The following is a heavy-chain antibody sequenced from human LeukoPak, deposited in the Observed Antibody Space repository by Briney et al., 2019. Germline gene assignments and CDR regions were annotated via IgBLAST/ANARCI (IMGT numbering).Heavy chain of an antibody. Sequence: GGSLRLSCAASGFTFSSYAMHWVRQAPGKALEWVAVMSYDGSNKYYADSVKGRFTISRDNSKNTLYLQMNSLRAEDTAVYYCARDLDGYSYGRDYYYYYGMDVWGQGTTVTVSS. V-gene: IGHV3-30-3*01. CDR1: GFTFSSYA. D-gene: IGHD5-18*01. CDR2: MSYDGSNK. CDR3: ARDLDGYSYGRDYYYYYGMDV. J-gene: IGHJ6*02.